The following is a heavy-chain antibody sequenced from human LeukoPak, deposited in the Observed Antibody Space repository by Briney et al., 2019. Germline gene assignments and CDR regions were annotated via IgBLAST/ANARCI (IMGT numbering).Heavy chain of an antibody. CDR1: RGTFSSYA. J-gene: IGHJ5*02. D-gene: IGHD3-3*01. Sequence: SVKVSCKASRGTFSSYAISWVRQAPGQGLEWMGGIIPMFGTANYAQKFQGRVTITADESTSTAYMELSSLRSEDTAVYYCAREAITIFGVVRTQTTYGPHRFDPWGQGTLVTVSS. CDR3: AREAITIFGVVRTQTTYGPHRFDP. V-gene: IGHV1-69*13. CDR2: IIPMFGTA.